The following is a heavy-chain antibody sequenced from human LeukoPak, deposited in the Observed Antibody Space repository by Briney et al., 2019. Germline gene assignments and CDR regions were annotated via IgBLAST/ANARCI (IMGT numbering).Heavy chain of an antibody. J-gene: IGHJ4*02. CDR3: ARLHNSGWSDY. D-gene: IGHD6-19*01. CDR1: GDSITSRSYS. CDR2: FYYGGST. Sequence: SETLSLTCTVSGDSITSRSYSRGWIRQPPGKGLEWIGSFYYGGSTYSNPSLKSRVTISVDTSKNQFSLKLSSVSAADTAVYYCARLHNSGWSDYWGQGTLVTVSS. V-gene: IGHV4-39*01.